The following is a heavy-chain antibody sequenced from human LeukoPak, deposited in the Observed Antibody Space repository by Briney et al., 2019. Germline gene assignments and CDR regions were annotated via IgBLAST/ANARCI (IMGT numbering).Heavy chain of an antibody. V-gene: IGHV3-7*01. CDR1: GLTFSSSW. CDR2: INPDGNKK. D-gene: IGHD2-15*01. Sequence: GGSLRLSCAVSGLTFSSSWMDWVRQAPGKGLEWVASINPDGNKKYSADSVKGRFTISRDNAENSLYLQMNSLRAEDTAVYYCARVRMVVAATEGNWFDPWGQGTLVTVSS. CDR3: ARVRMVVAATEGNWFDP. J-gene: IGHJ5*02.